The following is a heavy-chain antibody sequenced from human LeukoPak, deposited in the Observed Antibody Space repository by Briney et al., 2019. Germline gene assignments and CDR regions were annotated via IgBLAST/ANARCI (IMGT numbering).Heavy chain of an antibody. Sequence: PGGSLRLSCAASGFTVSSNYMNWVRQAPGKGLEWVSVIYNDGSTYYADSVKGRFTISRDNSKNTLYLQMNSLRAEDTAVYYCASRLGELSSPFTFDIWGQGTMVTVSS. V-gene: IGHV3-53*01. D-gene: IGHD3-16*02. CDR3: ASRLGELSSPFTFDI. CDR2: IYNDGST. CDR1: GFTVSSNY. J-gene: IGHJ3*02.